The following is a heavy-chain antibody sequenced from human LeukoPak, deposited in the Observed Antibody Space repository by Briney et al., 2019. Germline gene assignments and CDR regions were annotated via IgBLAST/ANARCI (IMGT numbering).Heavy chain of an antibody. CDR1: GFTFSSYA. V-gene: IGHV3-30*04. CDR2: ISYDGSNK. Sequence: GGSLRLSCAASGFTFSSYAMHWVRQAPGKGLEWVAVISYDGSNKYYADSVKGRFTISRDNSKNTLYLQMNSLRAEETAVYYCARESIGSCCAFDYWGQGTLVTVSS. J-gene: IGHJ4*02. D-gene: IGHD2-15*01. CDR3: ARESIGSCCAFDY.